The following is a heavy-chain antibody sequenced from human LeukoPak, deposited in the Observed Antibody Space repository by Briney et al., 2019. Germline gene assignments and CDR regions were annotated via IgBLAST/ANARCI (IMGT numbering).Heavy chain of an antibody. D-gene: IGHD5-12*01. CDR1: GFTFSTYG. V-gene: IGHV3-33*01. Sequence: GGSLRLSCAASGFTFSTYGMHWVRQAPGKGLEWVAVIWYDGSIKYYADSLRGRFTISRDNSKNTLHLQMNSLRAEDTAVYYCARWGISAGHSSPDVWGQGTTVTVS. J-gene: IGHJ6*02. CDR2: IWYDGSIK. CDR3: ARWGISAGHSSPDV.